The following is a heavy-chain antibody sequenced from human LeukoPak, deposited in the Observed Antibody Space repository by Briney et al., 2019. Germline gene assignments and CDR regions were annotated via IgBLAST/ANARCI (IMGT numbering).Heavy chain of an antibody. CDR3: AREIKQRLPAMAFDI. CDR1: GFTFSSYW. V-gene: IGHV3-7*01. D-gene: IGHD6-25*01. CDR2: IKQDGSEK. Sequence: GGSLRLSCAASGFTFSSYWMSWVRQAPGKGLEWVANIKQDGSEKYYVDSVKGRFTISRDNAKNSLYLQMNSLRAEDTAVYYCAREIKQRLPAMAFDIWGQGTMVTVSS. J-gene: IGHJ3*02.